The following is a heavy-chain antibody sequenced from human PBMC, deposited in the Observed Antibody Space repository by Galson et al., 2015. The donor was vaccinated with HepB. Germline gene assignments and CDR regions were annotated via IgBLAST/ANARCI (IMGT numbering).Heavy chain of an antibody. D-gene: IGHD7-27*01. Sequence: SLRLSCAASGFTFSISSIHWVRQAPGKGLELVAVASYDGSKDYYAESLKGRFTISRDNSKNALYLQMDSLRPEDTAVYYCEREGNSIRNWAGDYFDSWGQGALVTVSS. CDR3: EREGNSIRNWAGDYFDS. J-gene: IGHJ4*02. CDR2: ASYDGSKD. CDR1: GFTFSISS. V-gene: IGHV3-30-3*01.